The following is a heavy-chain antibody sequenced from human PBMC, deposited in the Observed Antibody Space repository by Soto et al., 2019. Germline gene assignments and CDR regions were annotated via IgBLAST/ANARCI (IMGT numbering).Heavy chain of an antibody. D-gene: IGHD2-8*01. J-gene: IGHJ4*02. CDR3: ARLVYDTRLNYMYFDF. CDR2: IFHDGTA. V-gene: IGHV4-4*02. CDR1: GVSISSGNW. Sequence: SETLSLTCAVSGVSISSGNWWTWVRRTPQRGLEYIGEIFHDGTANYYPSFERRVAISVYTSKNQFSLKLTSVTAADTAIYFCARLVYDTRLNYMYFDFWGQGALVTVSS.